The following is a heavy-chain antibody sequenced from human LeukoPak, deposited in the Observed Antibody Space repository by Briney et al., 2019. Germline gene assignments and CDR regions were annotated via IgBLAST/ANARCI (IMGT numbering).Heavy chain of an antibody. D-gene: IGHD4-11*01. CDR3: ARDTGFDY. J-gene: IGHJ4*02. Sequence: GGSLSLSCAAPGFTFSHYGMPWVRQAPGKGLEWVAVIWFDGGEIHYLDSVKGRFTISRDNAKNSLYLQMNSLRVEDTAVYYCARDTGFDYWGQGTLVAVPS. CDR2: IWFDGGEI. V-gene: IGHV3-33*01. CDR1: GFTFSHYG.